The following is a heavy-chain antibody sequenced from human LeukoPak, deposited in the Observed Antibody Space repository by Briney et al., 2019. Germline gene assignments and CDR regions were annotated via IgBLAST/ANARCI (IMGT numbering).Heavy chain of an antibody. J-gene: IGHJ4*02. Sequence: SETLSLTCTVSGGSISSYYWSWIRQPPGKGLEWIGYIYYSGSTNYNPSSKSRVTISVGTSKNQFSLQLSSVTAADTAVYYCARRLTTVSGDYYDYWGQDTRVSVSS. D-gene: IGHD4-17*01. V-gene: IGHV4-59*08. CDR2: IYYSGST. CDR1: GGSISSYY. CDR3: ARRLTTVSGDYYDY.